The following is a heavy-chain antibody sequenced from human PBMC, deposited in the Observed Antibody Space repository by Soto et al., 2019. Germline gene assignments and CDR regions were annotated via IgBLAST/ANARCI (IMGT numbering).Heavy chain of an antibody. D-gene: IGHD5-12*01. CDR3: ARDGIVATIPYYYYYGMDV. CDR2: IIPIFGTA. Sequence: SVKVSCKASGGTFSSYAISWVRQAPGQGLEWMGGIIPIFGTANYAQKFQGRVTITADESTSTAYMELSSLRSEDTAVYYCARDGIVATIPYYYYYGMDVWGQGTTVTVSS. V-gene: IGHV1-69*13. J-gene: IGHJ6*02. CDR1: GGTFSSYA.